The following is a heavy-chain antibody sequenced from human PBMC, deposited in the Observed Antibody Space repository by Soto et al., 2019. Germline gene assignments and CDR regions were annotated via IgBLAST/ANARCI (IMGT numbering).Heavy chain of an antibody. J-gene: IGHJ4*02. V-gene: IGHV4-34*01. CDR3: ARAVPRGIAAAGPDDFDY. Sequence: SETLSLTCAVYGGSFSGYYWSWIRQPPGKGLEWIGEINHSGSTNYNPSLKSRVTISVDTSKNQFSLKLSSVTAADTAVYYCARAVPRGIAAAGPDDFDYWGQGTLVTVSS. CDR2: INHSGST. CDR1: GGSFSGYY. D-gene: IGHD6-13*01.